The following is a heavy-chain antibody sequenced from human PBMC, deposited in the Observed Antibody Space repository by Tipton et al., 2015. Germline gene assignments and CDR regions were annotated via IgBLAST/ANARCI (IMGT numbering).Heavy chain of an antibody. D-gene: IGHD4-17*01. Sequence: TLSLTCTVSGGSVSSRTYYWSWIRQAPGKGLELIGYINYNGDTNYNPSLKGRVTISLDTSKNQFSLRLSSVTAADTAVYYCARDGLGYGDYQGLGVWGQGTKVTVSS. CDR1: GGSVSSRTYY. CDR2: INYNGDT. CDR3: ARDGLGYGDYQGLGV. V-gene: IGHV4-61*01. J-gene: IGHJ6*02.